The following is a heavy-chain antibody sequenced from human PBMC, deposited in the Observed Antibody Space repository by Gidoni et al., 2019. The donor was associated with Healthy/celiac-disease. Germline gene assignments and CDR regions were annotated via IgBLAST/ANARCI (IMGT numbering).Heavy chain of an antibody. CDR2: IYYSGST. D-gene: IGHD3-10*01. Sequence: PGKGLEWVGSIYYSGSTYYNPALKSRVTISVDTSKNQFSLKLSSVTAADTAVYYCARPAGVWGQGTLVTVSS. V-gene: IGHV4-39*01. J-gene: IGHJ4*02. CDR3: ARPAGV.